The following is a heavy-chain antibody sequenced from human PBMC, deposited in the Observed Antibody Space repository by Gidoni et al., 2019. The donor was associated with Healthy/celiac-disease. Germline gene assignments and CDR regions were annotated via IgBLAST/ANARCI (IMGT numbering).Heavy chain of an antibody. J-gene: IGHJ4*02. CDR2: ISSSSSYI. Sequence: EVQLVESGGGLVKPGGSLSLPCAAYGFTFSSYTMNWVRQAPGKGLEWVSSISSSSSYIYNADSVKGRFTISRDNAKNSLYLQMNSLRAEDTAVYYCARDLDLTLHQGDYWGQGTLVTVSS. V-gene: IGHV3-21*01. CDR3: ARDLDLTLHQGDY. CDR1: GFTFSSYT. D-gene: IGHD3-9*01.